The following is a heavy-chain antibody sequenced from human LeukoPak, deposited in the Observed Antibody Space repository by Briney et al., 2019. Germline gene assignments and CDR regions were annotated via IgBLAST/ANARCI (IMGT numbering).Heavy chain of an antibody. CDR3: ARGSSDNWFDP. Sequence: SETLSLTCTVSVGSISSYYWSWIRQPPGKGLEWIGYIYYSGSTNYNPSLKSRVTISVDTSKNQFSLKLSSVTAADTAVYYCARGSSDNWFDPWGQGTLVTVSS. CDR1: VGSISSYY. CDR2: IYYSGST. V-gene: IGHV4-59*01. D-gene: IGHD6-13*01. J-gene: IGHJ5*02.